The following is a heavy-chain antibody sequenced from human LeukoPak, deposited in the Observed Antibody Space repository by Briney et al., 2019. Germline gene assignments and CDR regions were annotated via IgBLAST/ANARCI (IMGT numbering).Heavy chain of an antibody. D-gene: IGHD3-10*01. J-gene: IGHJ4*02. V-gene: IGHV3-23*01. CDR1: GFTFSSYA. CDR2: ISGSGGST. Sequence: PGGSLRLSCAASGFTFSSYAMSWVRQAPGKGLEWVSAISGSGGSTYYADSVKGRFTISRDNSKNTLYLQMNSLRAEDTAVYYCAKDPARFGELGADYWGQGTLVTVSS. CDR3: AKDPARFGELGADY.